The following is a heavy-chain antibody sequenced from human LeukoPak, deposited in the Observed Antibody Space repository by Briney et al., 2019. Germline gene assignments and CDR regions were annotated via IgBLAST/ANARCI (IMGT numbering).Heavy chain of an antibody. CDR1: GFTFSSYW. CDR2: IKQDGSEK. Sequence: GGSLRLSCAASGFTFSSYWMSWVRQAPGKGLEWVANIKQDGSEKYYVDSVKGRFTIARDNAKNSLYLQMNSLRAEDTAVYYCARDQEVSHDAFDIWGQGTMVTVSS. CDR3: ARDQEVSHDAFDI. V-gene: IGHV3-7*01. J-gene: IGHJ3*02.